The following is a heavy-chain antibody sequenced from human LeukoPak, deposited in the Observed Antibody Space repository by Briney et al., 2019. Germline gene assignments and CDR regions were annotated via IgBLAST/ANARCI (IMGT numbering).Heavy chain of an antibody. CDR1: GFTFSSYS. CDR2: ISSSSSYI. CDR3: ASTPSTSYAS. J-gene: IGHJ4*02. D-gene: IGHD2-2*01. V-gene: IGHV3-21*01. Sequence: GGSLRLSCAASGFTFSSYSMNWVRQAPGKGLEWGSSISSSSSYIYYADSVKGRFTISRDNATNSLYLQMNSLRAEDTAVYYCASTPSTSYASWGQGTLATVSS.